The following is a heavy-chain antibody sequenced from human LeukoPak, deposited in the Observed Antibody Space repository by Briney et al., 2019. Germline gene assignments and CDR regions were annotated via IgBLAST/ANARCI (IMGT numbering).Heavy chain of an antibody. V-gene: IGHV1-46*01. J-gene: IGHJ5*02. CDR3: ARDYCSSTSCRNWFDP. D-gene: IGHD2-2*01. Sequence: GASVKVSCKASGYTFTSYYMHWVRQAPGQGLEWMGRINPSGGSTSYAKKFQGRVTMTREMSTSTVYMELSSLRSEDTAVYYCARDYCSSTSCRNWFDPWGQGTLVTVSS. CDR2: INPSGGST. CDR1: GYTFTSYY.